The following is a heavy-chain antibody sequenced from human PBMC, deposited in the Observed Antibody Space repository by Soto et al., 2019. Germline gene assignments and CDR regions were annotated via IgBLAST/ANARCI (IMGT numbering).Heavy chain of an antibody. CDR2: INPDNGVP. J-gene: IGHJ4*02. V-gene: IGHV1-2*02. Sequence: ASVKVSYKASGYTFTGYYVNWARQAPGQGLEWMGWINPDNGVPNYAQKFQGRVTLSRDTSINTAYMELSRLTSDDTAMYYCARTDYLFSTLTYYFDYWGQGTLVTVYS. CDR3: ARTDYLFSTLTYYFDY. CDR1: GYTFTGYY. D-gene: IGHD3-16*01.